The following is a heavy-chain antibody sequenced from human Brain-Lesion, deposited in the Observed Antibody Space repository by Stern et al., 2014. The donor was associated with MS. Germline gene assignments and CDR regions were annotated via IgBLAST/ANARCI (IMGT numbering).Heavy chain of an antibody. J-gene: IGHJ4*02. V-gene: IGHV3-30*01. D-gene: IGHD4-17*01. CDR3: ARGGAVTTSDYYLDY. CDR1: GFTFSYHA. Sequence: QVQLLQPGGGVVQPGRSLRLSCAASGFTFSYHAMHWVRQAPGKGLEWGALISYDGSDKNDADSVKGRFTISRDNSRNTLYLQMNSLRVDDTAVYYCARGGAVTTSDYYLDYWGQGILVTVSS. CDR2: ISYDGSDK.